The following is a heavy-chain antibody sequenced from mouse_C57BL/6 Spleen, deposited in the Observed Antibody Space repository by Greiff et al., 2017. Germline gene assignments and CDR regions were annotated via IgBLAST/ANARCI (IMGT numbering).Heavy chain of an antibody. J-gene: IGHJ4*01. CDR2: INPSNGGT. D-gene: IGHD2-2*01. V-gene: IGHV1-53*01. CDR1: GYTFTSYW. Sequence: QVQLKQPGTELVKPGASVKLSCKASGYTFTSYWMHWVKQRPGQGLEWIGNINPSNGGTNYNEKFKSKATLTVDKSSSTAYMQLSSLTSEDSAVYYCARERRLRRDAMDYWGQGTSVTVSS. CDR3: ARERRLRRDAMDY.